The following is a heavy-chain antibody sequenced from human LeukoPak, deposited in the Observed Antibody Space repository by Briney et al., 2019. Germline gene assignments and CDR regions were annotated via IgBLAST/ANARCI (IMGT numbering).Heavy chain of an antibody. Sequence: SETLSLTCAVSGGSISSGGYSWSWIRQPPGKGLEWIGYIYHSGSTYYNPSLKSRVTISVDRPKNQFSLKLSSVTAADTAVYYCASLYCSSTSCHLDYWGQGTLVTVSS. J-gene: IGHJ4*02. V-gene: IGHV4-30-2*01. CDR1: GGSISSGGYS. D-gene: IGHD2-2*01. CDR3: ASLYCSSTSCHLDY. CDR2: IYHSGST.